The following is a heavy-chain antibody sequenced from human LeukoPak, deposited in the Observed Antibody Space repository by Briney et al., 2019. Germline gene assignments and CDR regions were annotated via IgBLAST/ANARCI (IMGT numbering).Heavy chain of an antibody. Sequence: GGSLRLACAASGFTFSGSAMHWVRQASGKGLEWVGRIRSKANSYATAYAASVKGRFTISRDDSKNTAYLQMNSLKTEDTAVYYCTRLGTTVTIDYWGQGTLVTVSS. D-gene: IGHD4-17*01. CDR2: IRSKANSYAT. V-gene: IGHV3-73*01. J-gene: IGHJ4*02. CDR1: GFTFSGSA. CDR3: TRLGTTVTIDY.